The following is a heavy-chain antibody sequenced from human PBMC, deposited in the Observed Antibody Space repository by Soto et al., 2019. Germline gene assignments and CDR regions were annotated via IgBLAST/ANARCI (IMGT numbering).Heavy chain of an antibody. CDR3: ARDHNDREYLNDVDYYGMDV. V-gene: IGHV1-69*01. D-gene: IGHD1-1*01. Sequence: QVQLVQSGAEVQKPGSSVKVSCKASGGTFSSYAISWVRQAPGQGLEWMGGIIPIFGTANYAQKFQGRVTITADESTSTAYMELSSLRSEDTAVYYCARDHNDREYLNDVDYYGMDVWGQGTTVTVSS. CDR2: IIPIFGTA. J-gene: IGHJ6*02. CDR1: GGTFSSYA.